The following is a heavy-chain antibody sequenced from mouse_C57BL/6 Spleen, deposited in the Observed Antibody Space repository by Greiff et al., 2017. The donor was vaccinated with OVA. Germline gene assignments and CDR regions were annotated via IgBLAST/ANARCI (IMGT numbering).Heavy chain of an antibody. Sequence: VQLQQPGAELVKPGASVKLSCKASGYTFTSYWMQWVKQRPGQGLEWIGMIHPNSGSTNYNEKFKSKATLTVDKSSSTAYMQLSSLTSEDSAVYYCARPQPTDYFDYWGQGTTLTVSS. CDR2: IHPNSGST. D-gene: IGHD1-1*01. CDR1: GYTFTSYW. V-gene: IGHV1-64*01. J-gene: IGHJ2*01. CDR3: ARPQPTDYFDY.